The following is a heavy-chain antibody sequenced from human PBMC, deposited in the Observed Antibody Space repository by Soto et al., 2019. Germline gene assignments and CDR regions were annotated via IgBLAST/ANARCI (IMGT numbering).Heavy chain of an antibody. CDR3: ARGDASGY. CDR2: IDISGSAI. CDR1: GFTFSSYE. Sequence: LRLSCVASGFTFSSYEINWVRQAPGKGLQWVSYIDISGSAIYYADSVKGRFTISRDNAKNSLYLQMNSLRAEDTALYYCARGDASGYWGQGTLVTVSS. D-gene: IGHD2-2*01. V-gene: IGHV3-48*03. J-gene: IGHJ4*02.